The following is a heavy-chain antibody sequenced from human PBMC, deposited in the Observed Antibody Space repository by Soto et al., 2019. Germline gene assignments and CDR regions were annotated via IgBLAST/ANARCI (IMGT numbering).Heavy chain of an antibody. CDR1: GFTFSSYW. J-gene: IGHJ4*02. V-gene: IGHV3-74*01. CDR3: TRDPPGTGIDY. D-gene: IGHD1-1*01. Sequence: GGSLRLSCAVSGFTFSSYWMHWVHQAPGKGLVWVSRINTDGSSTSYADSVKGRFTISRDNAKNTLYLQMISLRAEDTAVYYCTRDPPGTGIDYWGQGTLVTVSS. CDR2: INTDGSST.